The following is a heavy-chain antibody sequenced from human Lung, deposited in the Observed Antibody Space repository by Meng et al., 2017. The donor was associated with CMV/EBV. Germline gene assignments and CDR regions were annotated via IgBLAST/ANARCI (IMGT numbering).Heavy chain of an antibody. V-gene: IGHV1-69*10. CDR2: IIPILGIA. D-gene: IGHD3-22*01. CDR3: ARALYYYDSSGYYHYFDY. J-gene: IGHJ4*01. CDR1: GDTFRSHA. Sequence: SVKVSXKASGDTFRSHAISWVRQAPGQGLEWMGGIIPILGIATYAQKFQGRVAIAADKSTTTAYMELSRLRSEDTAVYFCARALYYYDSSGYYHYFDYWGQGTLVTVSS.